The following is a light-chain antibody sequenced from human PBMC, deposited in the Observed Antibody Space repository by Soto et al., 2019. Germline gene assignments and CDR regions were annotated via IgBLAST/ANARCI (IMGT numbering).Light chain of an antibody. V-gene: IGLV2-18*02. Sequence: QSALTQPPSVSGSPGQSVTISCTVTSSDVGDYEHVSWYQLAPGTAPKLLISDVINRPSGVPDRFSGSKSGNTPSLTISGLQAEDEADYYCMSYVGGNSVAFGGGTKLTVL. CDR1: SSDVGDYEH. J-gene: IGLJ2*01. CDR2: DVI. CDR3: MSYVGGNSVA.